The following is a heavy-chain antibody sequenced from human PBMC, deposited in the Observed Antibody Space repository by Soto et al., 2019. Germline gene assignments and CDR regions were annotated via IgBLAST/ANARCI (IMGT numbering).Heavy chain of an antibody. CDR1: GYTFTSYG. V-gene: IGHV1-18*01. J-gene: IGHJ4*02. CDR2: ISAYNGNT. Sequence: QVQLVQSGAEVKKPGASVKVSCKASGYTFTSYGISWVRQAPGQGLEWMGWISAYNGNTNYAQKLQGRVTMTTDTSTRTASMELRSLRSDDTAVYSSARDWAAAGPFDYWGQGTLVTVSS. D-gene: IGHD6-25*01. CDR3: ARDWAAAGPFDY.